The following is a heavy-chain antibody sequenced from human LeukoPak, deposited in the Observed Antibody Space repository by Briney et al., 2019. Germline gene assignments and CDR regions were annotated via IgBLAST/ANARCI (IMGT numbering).Heavy chain of an antibody. V-gene: IGHV1-18*01. J-gene: IGHJ6*02. CDR3: ARVGILTPTYYYYGMDV. CDR1: GYTFTSYG. Sequence: ASVKVSCKASGYTFTSYGISWVRQAPGQGLEWMGWISAYNGNTNYAQKLQGRVTMTTDTSTSTACMELRSLRSDDTAVYYCARVGILTPTYYYYGMDVWGQGTTVTVSS. CDR2: ISAYNGNT. D-gene: IGHD3-9*01.